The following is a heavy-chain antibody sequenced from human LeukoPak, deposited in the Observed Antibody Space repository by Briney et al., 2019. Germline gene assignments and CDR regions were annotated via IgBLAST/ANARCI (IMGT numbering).Heavy chain of an antibody. CDR2: ISGSGGST. CDR3: AREVLWFGELLNWFDP. V-gene: IGHV3-23*01. D-gene: IGHD3-10*01. CDR1: GFTFSSYA. Sequence: PGGSLRLSCAASGFTFSSYAMSWVRQAPGKGLEWVSAISGSGGSTYYADSVKGRFTISRDNSKNTLYLQMSSLRAEDTAVYYCAREVLWFGELLNWFDPWGQGTLVTVSS. J-gene: IGHJ5*02.